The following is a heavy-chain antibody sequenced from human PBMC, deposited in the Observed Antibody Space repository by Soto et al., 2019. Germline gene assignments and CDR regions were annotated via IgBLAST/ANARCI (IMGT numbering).Heavy chain of an antibody. CDR3: ARAAAGTVWFDP. CDR2: INHSGST. Sequence: QVQLQQWGAGLLKPSETLSLTCAVYGGSFSGYYWSWIRQPPGKGLEWIGEINHSGSTNYNPSLKSRVTISVDTSKTQFSLKLSSVTAADTAVYYCARAAAGTVWFDPWGQGTLVTVSS. V-gene: IGHV4-34*01. CDR1: GGSFSGYY. J-gene: IGHJ5*02. D-gene: IGHD6-13*01.